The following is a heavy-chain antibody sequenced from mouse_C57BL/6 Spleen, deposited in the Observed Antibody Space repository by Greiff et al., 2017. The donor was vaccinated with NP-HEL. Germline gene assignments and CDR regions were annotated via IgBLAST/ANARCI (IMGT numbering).Heavy chain of an antibody. J-gene: IGHJ2*01. CDR2: IYPGDGDT. CDR3: ARQVLLRMYYLDY. V-gene: IGHV1-82*01. D-gene: IGHD1-1*01. CDR1: GYAYSSSW. Sequence: VQLQESGPELVKPGASVKISCKASGYAYSSSWMNWVKQRPGKGLEWIGRIYPGDGDTNYNGKFKGKATLTADKSSSTAYMQLSSLTSEDSAVYFCARQVLLRMYYLDYWGQGTTLTVSS.